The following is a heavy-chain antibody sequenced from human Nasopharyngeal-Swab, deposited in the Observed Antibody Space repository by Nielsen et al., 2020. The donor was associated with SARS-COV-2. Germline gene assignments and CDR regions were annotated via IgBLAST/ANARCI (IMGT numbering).Heavy chain of an antibody. D-gene: IGHD2-2*01. Sequence: ASVKVSCKVSGYTLTELSMQGVRQAPGKGLEWMGGFDPEDGETIYAQKFQGRVTMTEDTSTDTAYMELSSLRSEDTAVYYCRVVPAAMWYYYYGMDVWGQGTTVTVSS. CDR1: GYTLTELS. CDR3: RVVPAAMWYYYYGMDV. V-gene: IGHV1-24*01. CDR2: FDPEDGET. J-gene: IGHJ6*02.